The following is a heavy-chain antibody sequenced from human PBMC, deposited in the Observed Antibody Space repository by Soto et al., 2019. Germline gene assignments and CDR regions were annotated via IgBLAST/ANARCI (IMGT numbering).Heavy chain of an antibody. CDR1: RASIYTYS. CDR3: ATIVGANDY. J-gene: IGHJ4*02. CDR2: IYSSGGA. D-gene: IGHD1-26*01. Sequence: SETLSLTCTVSRASIYTYSWTWIRQPAGKGLQWIGHIYSSGGANYSPSLKSRVSMSVDSSKNQISLKLSSVTAADTAVYYCATIVGANDYWGQGTLVTVSS. V-gene: IGHV4-4*07.